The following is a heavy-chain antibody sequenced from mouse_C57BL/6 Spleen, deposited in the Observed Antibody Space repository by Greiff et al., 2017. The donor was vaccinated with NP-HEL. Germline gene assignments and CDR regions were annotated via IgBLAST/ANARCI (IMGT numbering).Heavy chain of an antibody. CDR2: ISYDGSN. V-gene: IGHV3-6*01. J-gene: IGHJ3*01. D-gene: IGHD1-1*01. CDR1: GYSITSGYY. Sequence: EVQLQESGPGLVKPSQSLSLTCSVTGYSITSGYYWNWIRQFPGNKLEWLGYISYDGSNNYNPSLKNRISITRDTSKNQFFLKLNSVTTEDTATYDCARGDGSSSFADWGQGTLVTVSA. CDR3: ARGDGSSSFAD.